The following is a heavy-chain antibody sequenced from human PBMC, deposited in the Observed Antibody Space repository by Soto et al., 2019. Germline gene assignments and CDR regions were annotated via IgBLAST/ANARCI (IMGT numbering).Heavy chain of an antibody. J-gene: IGHJ4*02. CDR2: IYCSGST. CDR3: ARSSPRVVSPWDY. D-gene: IGHD3-3*01. CDR1: GGSIISYY. Sequence: PSETLSLTCIVSGGSIISYYWSWIRQPPGKGLEWIGHIYCSGSTNYNPSLKSRVTISVDTSKNHFSLKLSSVTAADTAVYYCARSSPRVVSPWDYWGQGTLVTVSS. V-gene: IGHV4-59*01.